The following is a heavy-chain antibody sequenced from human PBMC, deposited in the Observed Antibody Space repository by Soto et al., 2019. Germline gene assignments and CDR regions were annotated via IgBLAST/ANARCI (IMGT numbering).Heavy chain of an antibody. CDR2: ISGSGGST. J-gene: IGHJ4*02. Sequence: GSLRISCATSGFPFSSYAMSWVRQAPGKGLEWVSAISGSGGSTYYADAGKGRFTISKDNSKNTRELQMERLKAEDTAVYYCAYSSTPFDYWGQGTLVTFSS. V-gene: IGHV3-23*01. CDR3: AYSSTPFDY. CDR1: GFPFSSYA. D-gene: IGHD6-13*01.